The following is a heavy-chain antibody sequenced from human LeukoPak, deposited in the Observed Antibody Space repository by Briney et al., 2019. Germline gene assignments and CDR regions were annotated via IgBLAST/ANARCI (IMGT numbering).Heavy chain of an antibody. D-gene: IGHD6-6*01. CDR1: GGSISSGSYY. V-gene: IGHV4-61*02. Sequence: PSQTLSLTCTVSGGSISSGSYYWSWIRQPAGKGLEWFGRIYTSGSTNYNPSLKSRVTISVDTSKNQFSLKLSSVTAADTAVYYCARERAAARRGGFDYWGQGTLVTVSS. CDR3: ARERAAARRGGFDY. CDR2: IYTSGST. J-gene: IGHJ4*02.